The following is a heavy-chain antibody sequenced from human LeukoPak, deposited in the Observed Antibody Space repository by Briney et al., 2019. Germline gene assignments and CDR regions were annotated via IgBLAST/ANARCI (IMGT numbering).Heavy chain of an antibody. V-gene: IGHV4-4*02. CDR2: INHSGST. J-gene: IGHJ4*02. D-gene: IGHD6-19*01. CDR3: ARRQWLVPFDY. Sequence: SETLSLTCAVSGGPISSGNWWSWVRQPPGKGLEWIGEINHSGSTNYNPSLKSRVTISVDTSKNQFSLKLSSVTAADTAVYYCARRQWLVPFDYWGQGTLVTVSS. CDR1: GGPISSGNW.